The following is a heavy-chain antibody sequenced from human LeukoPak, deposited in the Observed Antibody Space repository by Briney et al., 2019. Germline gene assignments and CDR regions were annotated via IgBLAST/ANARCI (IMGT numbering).Heavy chain of an antibody. V-gene: IGHV1-69*04. CDR1: GGTFSSCA. CDR2: IIPILGIA. CDR3: ARGGVSIAAGNWFDP. J-gene: IGHJ5*02. Sequence: SVKVSCKASGGTFSSCAISWVRQAPGQGLEWMGRIIPILGIANYAQKFQGRVTITADKSTSTAYMELSSLRSEDTAVYYCARGGVSIAAGNWFDPWGQGTLVTVSS. D-gene: IGHD6-13*01.